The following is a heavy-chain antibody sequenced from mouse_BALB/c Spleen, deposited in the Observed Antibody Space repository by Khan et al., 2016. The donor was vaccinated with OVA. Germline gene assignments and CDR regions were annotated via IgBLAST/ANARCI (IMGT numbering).Heavy chain of an antibody. V-gene: IGHV2-6-1*01. D-gene: IGHD2-10*01. J-gene: IGHJ4*01. CDR3: ARQPYYHYNIMDY. Sequence: VKLVESGPGLVAPSQSLSITCTISGFSLTNYGVHWVRQPPGKGLEWLVVIWSDGSTTYNSDLKSRLTISKDNSTSQVFLKMNSLQTDDTAMYFCARQPYYHYNIMDYWGQGTSVTVSS. CDR1: GFSLTNYG. CDR2: IWSDGST.